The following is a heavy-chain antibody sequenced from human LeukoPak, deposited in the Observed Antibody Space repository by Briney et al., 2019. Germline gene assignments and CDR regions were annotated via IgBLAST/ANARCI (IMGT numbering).Heavy chain of an antibody. J-gene: IGHJ4*02. CDR3: AGGYSSSWYVY. D-gene: IGHD6-13*01. CDR2: ISSSGSTI. CDR1: GLTFSDHY. V-gene: IGHV3-11*04. Sequence: PGGSLRLSCAASGLTFSDHYMDWVRQAPGKGLEWVSYISSSGSTIYYADSVKGRFTISRDNAKNSLYLQMNSLRAEDTAVYYCAGGYSSSWYVYWGQGTLVTVSS.